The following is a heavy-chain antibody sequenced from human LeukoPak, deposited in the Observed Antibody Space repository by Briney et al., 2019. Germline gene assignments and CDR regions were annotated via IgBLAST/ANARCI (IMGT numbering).Heavy chain of an antibody. V-gene: IGHV3-33*06. CDR1: GFTFSSYS. J-gene: IGHJ4*02. Sequence: GGSLRLSCAASGFTFSSYSMNWVRQAPGKGLEWVAVIWYDGSNKYYADSVKGRFTISRDNSKNTLYLQMNSLRAEDTAVYYCAKDRGDYFDYWGQGTLVTVSS. CDR3: AKDRGDYFDY. CDR2: IWYDGSNK.